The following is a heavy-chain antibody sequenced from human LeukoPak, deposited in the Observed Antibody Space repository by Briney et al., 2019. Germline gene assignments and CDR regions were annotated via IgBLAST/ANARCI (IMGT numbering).Heavy chain of an antibody. CDR2: INPSGGST. J-gene: IGHJ4*02. Sequence: ASVKVSCKASGYTFTSYYMHWVRQAPGQGLEWMGIINPSGGSTSYAQKFQGRVTMTRDMFTSTVYMELSSLRSEDTAVYYCAREEYDFWSGYRAQSFDYWGQGTLVTVSS. D-gene: IGHD3-3*01. CDR3: AREEYDFWSGYRAQSFDY. CDR1: GYTFTSYY. V-gene: IGHV1-46*01.